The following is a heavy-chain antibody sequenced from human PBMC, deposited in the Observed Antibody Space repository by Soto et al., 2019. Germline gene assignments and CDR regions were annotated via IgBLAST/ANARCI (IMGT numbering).Heavy chain of an antibody. CDR2: IYYSGST. Sequence: SETLSLTCTVSGGSISSGGYYWSWIRQHPGKGLEWIGYIYYSGSTYYNPSLKSRVTISVDTSKNQFSLKLSSVTAADTAVYYCARVRRSLGELPLYGLWFDPWGQGTLVTVSS. J-gene: IGHJ5*02. V-gene: IGHV4-31*03. CDR1: GGSISSGGYY. CDR3: ARVRRSLGELPLYGLWFDP. D-gene: IGHD3-16*02.